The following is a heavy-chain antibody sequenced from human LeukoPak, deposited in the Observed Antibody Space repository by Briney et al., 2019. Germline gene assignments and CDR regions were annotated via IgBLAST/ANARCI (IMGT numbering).Heavy chain of an antibody. V-gene: IGHV5-51*01. D-gene: IGHD3-22*01. J-gene: IGHJ3*01. CDR1: GYKFNAYW. CDR3: ARPNITSYYDSRGYDAFDV. Sequence: GESLKISCKGSGYKFNAYWIAWVRQMPGKGLEWMGIIYPDDSDTRYSPSFQGQVTVSADKSVSIAYLQWSSLKASDTAMYYCARPNITSYYDSRGYDAFDVWGQGTMVIVSS. CDR2: IYPDDSDT.